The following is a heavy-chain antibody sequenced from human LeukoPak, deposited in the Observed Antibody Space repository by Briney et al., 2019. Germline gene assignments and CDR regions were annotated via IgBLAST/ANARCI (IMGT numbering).Heavy chain of an antibody. Sequence: ASVKVSCKASGGTFSSYAISWVRQAPGQGLVWMGGIIPIFGTANYAQKFQGRVTITADESTSTAYMELSSLRSEDTAVYYCARGQGELLPYYFDYWGQGTLVTVSS. D-gene: IGHD1-26*01. CDR2: IIPIFGTA. CDR1: GGTFSSYA. CDR3: ARGQGELLPYYFDY. J-gene: IGHJ4*02. V-gene: IGHV1-69*13.